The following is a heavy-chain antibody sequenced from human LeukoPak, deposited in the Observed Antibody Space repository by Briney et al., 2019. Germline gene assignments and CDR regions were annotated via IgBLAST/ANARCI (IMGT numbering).Heavy chain of an antibody. CDR2: IDANNGDT. CDR1: GYTFRGNY. D-gene: IGHD4-11*01. J-gene: IGHJ4*02. Sequence: ASVKVSCKASGYTFRGNYIHWLRQAPGQGLEWMGWIDANNGDTKSAQKFQGRVTMSRDTSISTAYMDLRSLSPDDAAVYYCARDPSSVTLYFFDYWGQGTLVTVSS. CDR3: ARDPSSVTLYFFDY. V-gene: IGHV1-2*02.